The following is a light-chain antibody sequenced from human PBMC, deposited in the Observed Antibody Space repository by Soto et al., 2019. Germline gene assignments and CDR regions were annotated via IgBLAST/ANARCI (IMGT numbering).Light chain of an antibody. CDR2: SNI. Sequence: QSVLTQPPSVSGAPGQRVTISCTGSSSNIGAGYDVHWYQQLPGTAPKLLIYSNINRPSGVPDRFSGSKSGTSASLAITGLQAADEADYYCASWDDTLSGPVFGGGTKLTVL. J-gene: IGLJ2*01. V-gene: IGLV1-40*01. CDR3: ASWDDTLSGPV. CDR1: SSNIGAGYD.